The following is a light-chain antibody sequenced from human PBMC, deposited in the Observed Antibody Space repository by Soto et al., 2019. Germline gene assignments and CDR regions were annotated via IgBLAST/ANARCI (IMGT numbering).Light chain of an antibody. Sequence: DIVMTQSPDALAATLSYRATMSCKSNYYIFSTYIGKNLYAWYQHQSGQPPRLLIYWASTRESGVPDGFSGSGSGTAYTLPISSLQAEDVAVDYCHQYYNFPWTFGQGTKVDIK. CDR1: YYIFSTYIGKNL. CDR2: WAS. V-gene: IGKV4-1*01. J-gene: IGKJ1*01. CDR3: HQYYNFPWT.